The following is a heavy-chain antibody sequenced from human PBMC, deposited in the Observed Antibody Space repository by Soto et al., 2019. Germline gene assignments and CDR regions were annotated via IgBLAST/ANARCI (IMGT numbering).Heavy chain of an antibody. CDR2: IYYSGSS. J-gene: IGHJ4*02. CDR3: ARVRTVVTRGPFDY. D-gene: IGHD1-26*01. Sequence: SEALSLTCTVSGGSISSTNYYWSWIRQHPGKGLEWIGYIYYSGSSYYNPPLKSRVTISVDTSKNRFSRKLTSVTAADTAVYYCARVRTVVTRGPFDYWGQGSLVTVSS. V-gene: IGHV4-31*03. CDR1: GGSISSTNYY.